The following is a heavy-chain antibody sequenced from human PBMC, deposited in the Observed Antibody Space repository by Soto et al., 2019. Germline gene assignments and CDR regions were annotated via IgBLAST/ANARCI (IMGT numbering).Heavy chain of an antibody. CDR2: IYSSGST. CDR1: GGSIINYY. D-gene: IGHD6-13*01. J-gene: IGHJ5*01. CDR3: ERQTTYSSSCFDY. Sequence: PSETLSLTCTVSGGSIINYYWTWIRQPAGKGLEWVARIYSSGSTSYNPSLKSRLTMSVDTSKNQFSLKLTSVTAADTALYYCERQTTYSSSCFDYWGHGTLVTVSS. V-gene: IGHV4-4*07.